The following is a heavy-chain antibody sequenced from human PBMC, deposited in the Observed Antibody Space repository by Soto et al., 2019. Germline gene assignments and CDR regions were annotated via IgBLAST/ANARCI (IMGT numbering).Heavy chain of an antibody. J-gene: IGHJ3*02. V-gene: IGHV1-69*12. CDR2: IIPIFGTA. D-gene: IGHD4-17*01. Sequence: QVQLVQSGAEVKKPGSSVKVSCKASGGTFSSYAISWVRQAPGQGLEWMGGIIPIFGTANYAQKFQGRVTITADESTSTADMELSSLRSEDTAVYYCAREGDNYGGNSRDAFDIWGQGTMVTVSS. CDR3: AREGDNYGGNSRDAFDI. CDR1: GGTFSSYA.